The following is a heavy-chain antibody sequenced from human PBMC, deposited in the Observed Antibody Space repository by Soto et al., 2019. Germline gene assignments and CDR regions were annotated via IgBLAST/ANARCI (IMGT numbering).Heavy chain of an antibody. D-gene: IGHD6-19*01. Sequence: GASVKVSCKVSGYTLTELSMHWVRQAPGKGLEWMGGFDPEDGETIYAQKFQGRVTMTEDTSTDTAYMELSSLRSEDTAVYYCATAWPEQWLPRDAFDIWGQGTMVTV. CDR3: ATAWPEQWLPRDAFDI. J-gene: IGHJ3*02. CDR1: GYTLTELS. CDR2: FDPEDGET. V-gene: IGHV1-24*01.